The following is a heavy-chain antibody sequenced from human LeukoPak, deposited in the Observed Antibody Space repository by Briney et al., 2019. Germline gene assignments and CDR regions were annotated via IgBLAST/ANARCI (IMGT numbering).Heavy chain of an antibody. Sequence: GTSLRLSCAASGFTFSSYGMYWVRQAPGKGLEWVSVISYDGSDKYYADSVKGRFTISRDDSKNTLYLQMNSLRPEDTVVYYCAKVGRSSGWNYYYYGMDVWGQGTTLTVSS. V-gene: IGHV3-30*18. CDR1: GFTFSSYG. CDR3: AKVGRSSGWNYYYYGMDV. CDR2: ISYDGSDK. J-gene: IGHJ6*02. D-gene: IGHD6-19*01.